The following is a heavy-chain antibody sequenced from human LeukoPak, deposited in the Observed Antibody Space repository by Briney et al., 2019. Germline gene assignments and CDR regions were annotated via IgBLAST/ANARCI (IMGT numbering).Heavy chain of an antibody. D-gene: IGHD3-22*01. V-gene: IGHV3-30*02. Sequence: ADSVKGRFTISRDNSKNTLYLQMNSLRAEDTAVYYCAKCAMYYYDSSGSHYMDVWGKGTTVTVSS. J-gene: IGHJ6*03. CDR3: AKCAMYYYDSSGSHYMDV.